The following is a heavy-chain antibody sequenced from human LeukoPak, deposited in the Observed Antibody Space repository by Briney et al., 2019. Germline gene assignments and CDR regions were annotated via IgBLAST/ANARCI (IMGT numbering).Heavy chain of an antibody. CDR3: AKTGRESAYYYYMDV. CDR2: MNPNSGNT. V-gene: IGHV1-8*01. J-gene: IGHJ6*03. D-gene: IGHD3-10*01. Sequence: ASVKVSCKASGYTFTSYDIDWVRQATGQGLEWMGWMNPNSGNTGYAQKFQGRVTMTRNTSISTAYMELSSLRSEDTAVYYCAKTGRESAYYYYMDVWGKGATVTVSS. CDR1: GYTFTSYD.